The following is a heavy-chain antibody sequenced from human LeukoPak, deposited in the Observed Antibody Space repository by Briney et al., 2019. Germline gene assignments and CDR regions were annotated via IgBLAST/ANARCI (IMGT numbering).Heavy chain of an antibody. J-gene: IGHJ4*02. CDR2: ISYDGSNT. D-gene: IGHD6-19*01. V-gene: IGHV3-30*18. CDR1: GFTFSSYG. CDR3: AKDPSSGWYEAQFDC. Sequence: HPGGSLRLSCAASGFTFSSYGMHWVRQAPGKGLEWVAVISYDGSNTYYVDSVKGRFTISRDNSKNTLYLQMNSLRGEDTAIYYCAKDPSSGWYEAQFDCWGQGTLVTVSS.